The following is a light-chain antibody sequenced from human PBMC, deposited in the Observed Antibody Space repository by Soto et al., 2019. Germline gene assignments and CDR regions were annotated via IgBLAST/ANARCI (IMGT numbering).Light chain of an antibody. V-gene: IGKV3-20*01. J-gene: IGKJ4*01. CDR3: QQYGSSPEVT. CDR2: GAS. Sequence: EIVLTQSPGTLSLSPGERATLSCRASQSVSSSYLAWYQQKPGQDPRLLIYGASSRATGIPDRVSGSGSGTDFNLTISRLEPEDFAVYYCQQYGSSPEVTFGGGTKVEIK. CDR1: QSVSSSY.